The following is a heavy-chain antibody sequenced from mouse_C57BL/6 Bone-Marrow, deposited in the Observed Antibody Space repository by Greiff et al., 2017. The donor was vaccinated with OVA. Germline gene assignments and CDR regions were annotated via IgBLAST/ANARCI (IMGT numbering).Heavy chain of an antibody. CDR3: ARGGINYYGSSYGYFDY. D-gene: IGHD1-1*01. Sequence: QVQLQQSGAELVRPGTSVKVSCKASGYAFTNYLIEWVKQRPGQGLEWIGVINPGSGGTNYNEKFKGKATLTADKSSSTAYMQLSSLTSEDSAVYFCARGGINYYGSSYGYFDYWGQGTTLTVSS. CDR2: INPGSGGT. J-gene: IGHJ2*01. CDR1: GYAFTNYL. V-gene: IGHV1-54*01.